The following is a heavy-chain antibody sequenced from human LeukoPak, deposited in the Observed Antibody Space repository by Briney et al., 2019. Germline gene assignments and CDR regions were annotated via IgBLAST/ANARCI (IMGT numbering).Heavy chain of an antibody. CDR2: IPYHENIE. V-gene: IGHV3-30*02. D-gene: IGHD3-10*01. J-gene: IGHJ3*02. CDR1: GFTFSRYG. Sequence: PGGSLRLSCVASGFTFSRYGMHWVRQAPGKGLERVAFIPYHENIEYYADSVKGRSTISRDNSKNTLYLQMNSLRAEDTAVYYCACLWFGELLSPLDAFDIWGQGTMVTVSS. CDR3: ACLWFGELLSPLDAFDI.